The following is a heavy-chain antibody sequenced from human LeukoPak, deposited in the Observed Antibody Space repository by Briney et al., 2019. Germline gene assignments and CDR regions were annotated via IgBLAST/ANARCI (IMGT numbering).Heavy chain of an antibody. V-gene: IGHV1-69*13. J-gene: IGHJ5*02. CDR2: IIPIFGTA. Sequence: GASVKVSCKASGGTFSSYAISWVRQAPGQGLEWMGGIIPIFGTANYAQKFQGRVTITADESTSTAYMELSSLRSEDTAVYYCARSGVVATIADRWFGPWGQGTLVTVSS. CDR3: ARSGVVATIADRWFGP. CDR1: GGTFSSYA. D-gene: IGHD5-12*01.